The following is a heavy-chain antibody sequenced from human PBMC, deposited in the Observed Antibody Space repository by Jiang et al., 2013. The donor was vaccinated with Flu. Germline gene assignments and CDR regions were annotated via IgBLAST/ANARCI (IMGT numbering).Heavy chain of an antibody. CDR2: ISGSGGST. CDR1: GFTFSSYA. J-gene: IGHJ6*02. D-gene: IGHD3-3*01. Sequence: RLSCAASGFTFSSYAMSWVRQAPGKGLEWVSAISGSGGSTYYADSVKGRFTISRDNSKNTLYLQMNSLRAEDTAVYYCAKSYEGYYYGMDVWGQGTTVTVSS. V-gene: IGHV3-23*01. CDR3: AKSYEGYYYGMDV.